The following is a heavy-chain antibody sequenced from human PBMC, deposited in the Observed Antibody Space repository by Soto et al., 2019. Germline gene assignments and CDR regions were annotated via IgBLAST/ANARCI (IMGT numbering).Heavy chain of an antibody. CDR1: GVSISSHNYY. D-gene: IGHD6-13*01. CDR2: ISYSGST. CDR3: AREEASRIARWLDP. V-gene: IGHV4-31*03. Sequence: PSETLSLTCTVSGVSISSHNYYWNWIRHPPGKGLEWIGFISYSGSTHYNPSLNSRVFISADKSNNRFSLRLTSVTAADTAMYYCAREEASRIARWLDPWGQGTLVT. J-gene: IGHJ5*02.